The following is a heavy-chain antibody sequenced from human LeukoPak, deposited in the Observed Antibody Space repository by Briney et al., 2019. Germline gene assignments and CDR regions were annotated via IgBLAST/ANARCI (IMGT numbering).Heavy chain of an antibody. V-gene: IGHV3-23*01. CDR1: GFTFSSYA. CDR2: ISGSGGST. J-gene: IGHJ3*01. CDR3: AKKCSSTCYALDV. Sequence: GGSLRLSCAASGFTFSSYAMSWVRQAPGKGLEWVSAISGSGGSTYHADSVKGRFTISRDNSKYTLYLQMHSLRAEDTALYYCAKKCSSTCYALDVWGQGTMVTVSS. D-gene: IGHD6-13*01.